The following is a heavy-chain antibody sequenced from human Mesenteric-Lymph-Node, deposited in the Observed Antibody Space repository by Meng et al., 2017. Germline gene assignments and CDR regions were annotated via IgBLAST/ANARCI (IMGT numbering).Heavy chain of an antibody. CDR1: GGSFSGYY. D-gene: IGHD2-15*01. V-gene: IGHV4-34*01. J-gene: IGHJ5*02. CDR3: AKNGYCSGGSCYSGTSFDP. Sequence: SETLSLTCAVYGGSFSGYYWSWVRQPPGKGLEWIGEISDGGSTSYNPSLKSRVTISIDKSKSQFSLKLSSVTAADTAVYFCAKNGYCSGGSCYSGTSFDPWGQATLVTVSS. CDR2: ISDGGST.